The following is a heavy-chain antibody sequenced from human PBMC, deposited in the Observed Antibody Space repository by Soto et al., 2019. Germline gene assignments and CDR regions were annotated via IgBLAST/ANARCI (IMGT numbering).Heavy chain of an antibody. D-gene: IGHD1-26*01. CDR1: GFTFSNYW. CDR2: INSDGSST. CDR3: ARESYSFDY. V-gene: IGHV3-74*01. J-gene: IGHJ4*02. Sequence: GGSLRLSCAASGFTFSNYWMHWVRQVPGKGLVWVSRINSDGSSTNYADFVKGRFTISRDNAKNTLYLQMNSLRAEDTAVYYCARESYSFDYWGQGTLVTVSS.